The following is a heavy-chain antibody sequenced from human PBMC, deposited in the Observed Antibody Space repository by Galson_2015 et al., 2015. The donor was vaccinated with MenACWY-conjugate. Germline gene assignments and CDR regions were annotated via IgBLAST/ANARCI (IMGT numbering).Heavy chain of an antibody. J-gene: IGHJ6*02. Sequence: SVKVSCKASGGTFSSYAISWVRQAPGQGLEWMGGIIPIFGTANYAQKFQGRVTITADESTSTAYMELSSLRSEDTAVYYCARDLTGTKPYYYYYYGMDVWGQGTTVTVSS. CDR2: IIPIFGTA. CDR1: GGTFSSYA. V-gene: IGHV1-69*13. D-gene: IGHD1-20*01. CDR3: ARDLTGTKPYYYYYYGMDV.